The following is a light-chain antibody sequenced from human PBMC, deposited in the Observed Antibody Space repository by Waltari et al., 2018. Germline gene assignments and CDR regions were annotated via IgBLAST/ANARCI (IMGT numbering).Light chain of an antibody. Sequence: ELVLTQSPGTLSLSPGERAALSCRASQTVSSSFLAWYQKKPGQAPRLLIYGASSRATGIPDRFSGSGSGTDFTLTISRLEPEDFALYFCQQYGSSPLTFSGGTKVEIK. J-gene: IGKJ4*01. CDR1: QTVSSSF. CDR3: QQYGSSPLT. V-gene: IGKV3-20*01. CDR2: GAS.